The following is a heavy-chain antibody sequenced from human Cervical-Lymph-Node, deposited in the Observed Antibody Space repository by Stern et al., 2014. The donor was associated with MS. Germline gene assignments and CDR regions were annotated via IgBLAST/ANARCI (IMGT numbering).Heavy chain of an antibody. CDR1: GFSFSDYY. CDR2: ISSRADLI. Sequence: VHLVESGGGLVKPGGSLRLSCAASGFSFSDYYMSWIRQAPGKGLEWFSYISSRADLIYYADSVRGRFTVARDNANNSLYLQMNSLRTDDTAVYFCGRGGGSRDDYWGQGTLVTVSS. V-gene: IGHV3-11*01. D-gene: IGHD3-16*01. J-gene: IGHJ4*02. CDR3: GRGGGSRDDY.